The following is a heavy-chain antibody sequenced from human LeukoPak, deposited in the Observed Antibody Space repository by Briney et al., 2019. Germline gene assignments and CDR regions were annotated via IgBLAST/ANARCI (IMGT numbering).Heavy chain of an antibody. Sequence: SETLSLTCAVYGGSFSGYYWSWIRQPPGKGLEWIGEINHSGSTNHNPSLKSRVTISVDTSKNQFSLKLSSVTAADTAVYYCARRDSSGDFDYWGQETLVTVSS. CDR3: ARRDSSGDFDY. V-gene: IGHV4-34*01. D-gene: IGHD6-19*01. CDR2: INHSGST. J-gene: IGHJ4*02. CDR1: GGSFSGYY.